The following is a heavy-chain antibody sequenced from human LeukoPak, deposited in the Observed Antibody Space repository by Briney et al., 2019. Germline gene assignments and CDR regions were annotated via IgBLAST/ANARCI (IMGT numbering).Heavy chain of an antibody. CDR1: GFTFSSYA. Sequence: GGSLRLSCAASGFTFSSYAMSWVRQAPGKGLEWVSAISGSGGSTYYADSVKGRFTIYRDNSKNTLYLQMNSLRAEDTAVYYCAKDPGYSYGPAGGMDVWGQGTTVTVSS. J-gene: IGHJ6*02. CDR3: AKDPGYSYGPAGGMDV. CDR2: ISGSGGST. D-gene: IGHD5-18*01. V-gene: IGHV3-23*01.